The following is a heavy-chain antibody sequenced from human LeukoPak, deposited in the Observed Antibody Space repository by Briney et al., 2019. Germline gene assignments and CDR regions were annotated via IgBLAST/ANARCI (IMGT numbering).Heavy chain of an antibody. D-gene: IGHD4-17*01. Sequence: SETLSLTCIVSAGSISSYYWSWIRQPPGKGLEWIGSIYYSGSTNYNPSLKSRVTISVDTSKNQFSLKMGSVTAADTAMYYCARTDGFTWFDPWGQGTLVTVSS. CDR1: AGSISSYY. CDR2: IYYSGST. CDR3: ARTDGFTWFDP. V-gene: IGHV4-59*08. J-gene: IGHJ5*02.